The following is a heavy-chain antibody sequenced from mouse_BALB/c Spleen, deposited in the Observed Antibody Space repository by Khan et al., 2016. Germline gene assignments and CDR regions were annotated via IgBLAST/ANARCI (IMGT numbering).Heavy chain of an antibody. CDR2: IRYSGST. CDR1: GYSITSDYA. Sequence: EVQLQESGPGLVKPSQSLSLTCTVTGYSITSDYAWNWIRQFPGNKLEWMGYIRYSGSTSSNPSLKSRTYITRTTSKHQFFLQLNSVTTEDTATYYCARNGNRYERTWFAYWGQGTLVTVSA. V-gene: IGHV3-2*02. D-gene: IGHD2-14*01. J-gene: IGHJ3*01. CDR3: ARNGNRYERTWFAY.